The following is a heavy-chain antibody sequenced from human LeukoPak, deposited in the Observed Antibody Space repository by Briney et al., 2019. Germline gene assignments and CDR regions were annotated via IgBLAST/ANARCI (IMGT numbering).Heavy chain of an antibody. D-gene: IGHD3-22*01. CDR1: GGSIGSSSYY. V-gene: IGHV4-39*07. CDR2: IYYSGST. CDR3: ASLGIGDSSGRTFDY. J-gene: IGHJ4*02. Sequence: SETLSLTCTVSGGSIGSSSYYWGWIRQPPGKGLEWIGSIYYSGSTCYNPSLKSRVTISVDTSKNQFSLKLSSVTAADTAVYYCASLGIGDSSGRTFDYWGQGTLVTVSS.